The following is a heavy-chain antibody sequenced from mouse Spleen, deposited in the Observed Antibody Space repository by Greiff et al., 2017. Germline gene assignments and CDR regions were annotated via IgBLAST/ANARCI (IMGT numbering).Heavy chain of an antibody. CDR2: IYPGSGST. V-gene: IGHV1-55*01. CDR1: GYTFTSYW. Sequence: VQLQQPGAELVKPGASVKMSCKASGYTFTSYWITWVKQRPGQGLEWIGDIYPGSGSTNYNEKFKSKATLTVDTSSSTAYMQLSSLTSEDSAVYYCARYSTTVVGGPAWFAYWGQGTLVTVSA. J-gene: IGHJ3*01. CDR3: ARYSTTVVGGPAWFAY. D-gene: IGHD1-1*01.